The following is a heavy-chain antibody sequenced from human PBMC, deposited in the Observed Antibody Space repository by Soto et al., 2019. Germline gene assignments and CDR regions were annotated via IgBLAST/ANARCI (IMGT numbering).Heavy chain of an antibody. Sequence: SVKVSCKASGGTFSSYAISWVLQAPGQGLEWMGGIIPIFGTANYAQKFQGRVTITADKSTSTAYMELSSLRSEDTAVYYCAVPLRGLKYYYYGMDVWGQGTTVTVSS. CDR2: IIPIFGTA. D-gene: IGHD2-15*01. J-gene: IGHJ6*02. CDR3: AVPLRGLKYYYYGMDV. CDR1: GGTFSSYA. V-gene: IGHV1-69*06.